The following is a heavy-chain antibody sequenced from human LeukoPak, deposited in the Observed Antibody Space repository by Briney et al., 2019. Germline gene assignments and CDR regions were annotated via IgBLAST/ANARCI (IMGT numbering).Heavy chain of an antibody. D-gene: IGHD6-13*01. CDR2: ISSSGSTI. J-gene: IGHJ4*02. CDR1: GFTFSSYS. CDR3: ARGARVGSSSWTYYFDY. V-gene: IGHV3-48*04. Sequence: GGSLRLSCAASGFTFSSYSMNWVRQAPGKGLEWVSYISSSGSTIYADSVKGRFTISRDNAKNSLYLQMNSLRPEDTAVYYCARGARVGSSSWTYYFDYWGQGTLVTVSS.